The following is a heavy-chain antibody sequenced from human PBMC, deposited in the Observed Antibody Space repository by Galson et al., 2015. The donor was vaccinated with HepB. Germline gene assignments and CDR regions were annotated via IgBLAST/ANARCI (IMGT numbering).Heavy chain of an antibody. CDR2: IMGSGDST. Sequence: SLRLSCAASGFAFHSHAMSWVRQAPGRGLEWISGIMGSGDSTFYGDSVKGRFTVSRDNANNMLYLQVDSLRAEDAGLYFCAKGYGIFDSWGPGILVTVSA. J-gene: IGHJ5*01. CDR3: AKGYGIFDS. CDR1: GFAFHSHA. V-gene: IGHV3-23*01. D-gene: IGHD5-18*01.